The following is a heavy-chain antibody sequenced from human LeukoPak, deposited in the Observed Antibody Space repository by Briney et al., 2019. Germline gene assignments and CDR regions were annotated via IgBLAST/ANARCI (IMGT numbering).Heavy chain of an antibody. V-gene: IGHV5-51*01. CDR3: ASRGVGYSYGYGFDY. CDR1: GYSFTSYW. J-gene: IGHJ4*02. CDR2: IYPGDSDT. Sequence: GESLKISCKGSGYSFTSYWIGWVRQMPGKGLKWMGIIYPGDSDTRYSPSFQGQVTISADKSISTAYLQWSSLKASDTAMYYCASRGVGYSYGYGFDYWGQGTLVTVSS. D-gene: IGHD5-18*01.